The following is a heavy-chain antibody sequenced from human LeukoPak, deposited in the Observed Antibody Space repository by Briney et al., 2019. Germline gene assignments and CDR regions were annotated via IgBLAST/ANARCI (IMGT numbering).Heavy chain of an antibody. CDR2: IYFSGST. CDR1: GGSISSYY. D-gene: IGHD6-19*01. V-gene: IGHV4-59*01. J-gene: IGHJ4*02. Sequence: SETLSLTCTVSGGSISSYYWSWIRQPPGKGLEWIGYIYFSGSTNDNPSLKSRVTISVDTSKNQFSLKLSSVTAADTAVYYCARVSVAGSEGYFDSWGQGTLVTVSS. CDR3: ARVSVAGSEGYFDS.